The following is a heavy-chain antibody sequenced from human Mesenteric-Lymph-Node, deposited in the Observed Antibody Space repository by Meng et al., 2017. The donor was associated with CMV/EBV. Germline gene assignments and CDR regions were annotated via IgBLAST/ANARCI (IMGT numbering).Heavy chain of an antibody. V-gene: IGHV1-46*01. CDR3: ARGYHDILTGYYMFDF. CDR2: INPSGGNT. CDR1: GYTFTSYK. Sequence: GYTFTSYKIHWVRQAPGQGLEWVRMINPSGGNTSNAQNFHGRVTMTRDTSTSTVYMEVSGLRSEDTAVYYCARGYHDILTGYYMFDFWGQGTLVTVSS. J-gene: IGHJ4*02. D-gene: IGHD3-9*01.